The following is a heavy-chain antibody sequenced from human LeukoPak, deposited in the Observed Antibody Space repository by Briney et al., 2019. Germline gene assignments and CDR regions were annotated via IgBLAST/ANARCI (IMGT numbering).Heavy chain of an antibody. D-gene: IGHD2-21*02. CDR3: ARGSLAYCGGDCYSDWYFDL. J-gene: IGHJ2*01. CDR1: GYTFTSYD. V-gene: IGHV1-8*01. Sequence: GASVKVSCKASGYTFTSYDINWVRQATGQGLEWMGWMNPNSGNTGYAQKFQGRVTMTRNTSISTAYMELSSLRSEDTAVYYCARGSLAYCGGDCYSDWYFDLWGRGTLVTVSS. CDR2: MNPNSGNT.